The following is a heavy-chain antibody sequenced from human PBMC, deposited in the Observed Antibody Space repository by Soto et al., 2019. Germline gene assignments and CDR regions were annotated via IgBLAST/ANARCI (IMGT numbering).Heavy chain of an antibody. D-gene: IGHD7-27*01. V-gene: IGHV6-1*01. Sequence: PPQTPSLTCAISGDSVSSNSAAWNWIRQSPSRGLEWLGRTYYRSKWSNDYAVAVKSRITINPDTSKIQFSLQLNSVTPEDTAVYYCARDPTGDRYFDYWGQGTLVTVSS. CDR3: ARDPTGDRYFDY. J-gene: IGHJ4*02. CDR2: TYYRSKWSN. CDR1: GDSVSSNSAA.